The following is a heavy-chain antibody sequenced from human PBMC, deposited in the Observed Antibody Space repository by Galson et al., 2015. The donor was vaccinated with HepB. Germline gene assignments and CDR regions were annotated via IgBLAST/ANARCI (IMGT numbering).Heavy chain of an antibody. CDR3: TKEILDGDSYFNA. CDR1: GFTFSHYG. Sequence: SLRLSCAASGFTFSHYGMHWIRQAPGKGLEWVAILSYDGSTKYYANSVKGRFTISRDNSKNTLFLQMNSLRTEDTAVYYCTKEILDGDSYFNAWGQGSQVTDSS. V-gene: IGHV3-30*18. D-gene: IGHD4-17*01. J-gene: IGHJ4*02. CDR2: LSYDGSTK.